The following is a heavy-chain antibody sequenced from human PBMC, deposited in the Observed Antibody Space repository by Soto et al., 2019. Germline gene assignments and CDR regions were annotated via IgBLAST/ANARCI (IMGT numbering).Heavy chain of an antibody. V-gene: IGHV3-30*18. CDR1: GFAFSSYG. Sequence: GGSLSLSCAASGFAFSSYGMHWVRQAPGKGLEWVAVISHDGNNKYYADSVKGRFTITRDNSKYTLFLQMSSLGVEDTAVFYCAKVLEVVVLYYGMNVWGQGTTVTVSS. J-gene: IGHJ6*02. CDR2: ISHDGNNK. D-gene: IGHD3-16*01. CDR3: AKVLEVVVLYYGMNV.